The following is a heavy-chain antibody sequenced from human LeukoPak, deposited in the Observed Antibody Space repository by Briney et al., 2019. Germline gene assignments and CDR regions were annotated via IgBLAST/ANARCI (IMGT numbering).Heavy chain of an antibody. D-gene: IGHD3-22*01. V-gene: IGHV4-59*12. CDR1: GGSISSYY. CDR2: INHSGST. CDR3: ARDRYDSSGWDAFDI. J-gene: IGHJ3*02. Sequence: SETLSLTCTVSGGSISSYYWSWIRQPPGKGLEWIGEINHSGSTSYNPSLKSRVTISVDKSKNQFSLKPSSVTAADTAVYYCARDRYDSSGWDAFDIWGQGTMVTVSS.